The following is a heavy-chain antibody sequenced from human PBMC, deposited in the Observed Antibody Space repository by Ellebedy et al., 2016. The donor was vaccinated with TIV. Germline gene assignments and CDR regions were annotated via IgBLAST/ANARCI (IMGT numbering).Heavy chain of an antibody. CDR2: IGSYGNTK. CDR1: GFTFTVYS. CDR3: ARDSNWAFDY. V-gene: IGHV3-48*04. J-gene: IGHJ4*02. Sequence: PGGSLRLSCAASGFTFTVYSMNWVRQALGQGLEWISYIGSYGNTKYYADSVKGRFTISRDNAKNSLFLQMDSLRAEDTAVYYCARDSNWAFDYWGQGNLVTVSS. D-gene: IGHD6-13*01.